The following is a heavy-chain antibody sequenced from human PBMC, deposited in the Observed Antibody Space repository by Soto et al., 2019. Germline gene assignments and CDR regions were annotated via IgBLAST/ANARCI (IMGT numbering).Heavy chain of an antibody. J-gene: IGHJ6*04. CDR3: ARGRTAKYYYFGLDV. Sequence: SQTLSLTCAISGDSVSSNRVAWNWIRQSPSRGLEWLGRTYYRSEWNNDYAPSEKSRIMINADTSKNQFSLQLNSVIPEDTAVYYCARGRTAKYYYFGLDVWGNGTRVTVSS. CDR1: GDSVSSNRVA. D-gene: IGHD6-6*01. CDR2: TYYRSEWNN. V-gene: IGHV6-1*01.